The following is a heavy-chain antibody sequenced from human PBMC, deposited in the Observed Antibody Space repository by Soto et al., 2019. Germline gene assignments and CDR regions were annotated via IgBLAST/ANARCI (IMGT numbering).Heavy chain of an antibody. D-gene: IGHD3-10*01. CDR2: ISAYNGNT. V-gene: IGHV1-18*04. CDR3: ARGTGGFGELYYYYGMDV. Sequence: SVKVSCKASGYTFTSYGISWVRQAPGQGLEWMGWISAYNGNTNYAQKLQGRVTMTTDTSTSTAYMELRSLRSDDTAVYYCARGTGGFGELYYYYGMDVWGQGTTVTVSS. J-gene: IGHJ6*02. CDR1: GYTFTSYG.